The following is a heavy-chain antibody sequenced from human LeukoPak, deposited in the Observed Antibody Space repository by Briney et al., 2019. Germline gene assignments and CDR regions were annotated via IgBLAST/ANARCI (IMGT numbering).Heavy chain of an antibody. Sequence: SETLSLTCTVSGGSISSYFWSWIRQPPGKGLEWIGYIYYSGSTNCNPSVKSRVAMSVDTSKKQFSLKLTSVTAADTAVYYCASSRGVVTAYDIWGQGTMVTVSS. CDR1: GGSISSYF. CDR2: IYYSGST. D-gene: IGHD2-21*02. CDR3: ASSRGVVTAYDI. J-gene: IGHJ3*02. V-gene: IGHV4-59*01.